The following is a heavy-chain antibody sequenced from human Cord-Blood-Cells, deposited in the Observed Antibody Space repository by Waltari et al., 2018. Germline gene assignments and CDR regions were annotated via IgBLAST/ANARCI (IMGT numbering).Heavy chain of an antibody. CDR2: INHSGST. D-gene: IGHD2-2*01. CDR1: GGSFSGYY. Sequence: QVQLQQWGAGLLKPSETLSLTCAVYGGSFSGYYWSWIRQPPGKGLEWIGEINHSGSTNYNPSLKSRVTISVDTSKNQFSLKLSSVTAADTAVYYCARVGPSLKIVPAASHVYYYMDVWGKGTTVTVSS. J-gene: IGHJ6*03. V-gene: IGHV4-34*01. CDR3: ARVGPSLKIVPAASHVYYYMDV.